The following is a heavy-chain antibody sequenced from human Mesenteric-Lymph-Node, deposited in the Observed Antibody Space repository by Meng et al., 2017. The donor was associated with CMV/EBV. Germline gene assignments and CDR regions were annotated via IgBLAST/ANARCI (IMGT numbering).Heavy chain of an antibody. CDR3: ARYRYSSSWYRGKSFDY. D-gene: IGHD6-13*01. CDR2: ISSSSRYT. V-gene: IGHV3-11*06. J-gene: IGHJ4*02. Sequence: FSHYYISWIRPAPGQVLEWVSYISSSSRYTNYADSVTGRFTISSDTAKTSLYLQMNSLSAEDTAVYYCARYRYSSSWYRGKSFDYWGQGTLVTVSS. CDR1: FSHYY.